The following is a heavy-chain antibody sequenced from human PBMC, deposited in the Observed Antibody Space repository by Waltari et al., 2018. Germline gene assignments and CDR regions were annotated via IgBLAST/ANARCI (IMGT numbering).Heavy chain of an antibody. J-gene: IGHJ4*02. D-gene: IGHD5-12*01. Sequence: QMQLVESGGGVVQPGRSLRLSCAASGFIFSHCNMNGVRQAPGQGMEWVAGISNDGNNKDYADSVKTRFTVSRENSKNTLYLQINSLRDDDTAVYYCVKYSGFDYFFDYWGQGTLVTVSS. V-gene: IGHV3-30*18. CDR2: ISNDGNNK. CDR1: GFIFSHCN. CDR3: VKYSGFDYFFDY.